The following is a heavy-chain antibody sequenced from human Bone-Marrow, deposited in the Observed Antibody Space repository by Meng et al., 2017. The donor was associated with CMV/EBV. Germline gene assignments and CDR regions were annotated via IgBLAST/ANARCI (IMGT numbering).Heavy chain of an antibody. CDR1: GGSISSGSYY. CDR2: IYTSGST. CDR3: ARDGGPHGGNISPALFDY. V-gene: IGHV4-61*02. D-gene: IGHD4-23*01. Sequence: QVQLQESGPGLVKPSQTLSLTCTVSGGSISSGSYYWSWIRQPAGKGLEWIGRIYTSGSTNYNPSLKSRVTISVDTSKNQFSLKLSSVTAADTAVYYCARDGGPHGGNISPALFDYWGQGTLVTVAS. J-gene: IGHJ4*02.